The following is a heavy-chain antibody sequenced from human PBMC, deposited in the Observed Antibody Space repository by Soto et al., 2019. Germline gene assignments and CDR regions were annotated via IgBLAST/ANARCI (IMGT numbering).Heavy chain of an antibody. CDR3: ARQSGSVTMIVVATSTPFDY. D-gene: IGHD3-22*01. V-gene: IGHV5-51*01. CDR1: GYSFTSYW. Sequence: GESLKISCQGSGYSFTSYWIGWVRRMPGKGLEWMGIIYPGDSDTRYSPSFQGQVTISADKSISTAYLQWSSLKASDTAMYYCARQSGSVTMIVVATSTPFDYWGQGTLVTVSS. J-gene: IGHJ4*02. CDR2: IYPGDSDT.